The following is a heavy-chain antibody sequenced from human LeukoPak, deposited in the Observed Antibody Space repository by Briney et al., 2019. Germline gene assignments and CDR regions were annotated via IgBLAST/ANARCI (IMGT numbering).Heavy chain of an antibody. J-gene: IGHJ6*03. Sequence: SVKVSCKASGGTFSSYAISWVRQAPGQGLEWMGGIIPIFGTANYAQKFQGSVTITTDESTSTAYMELSSLRSEDTAVYYCARSGGSGRGNYMDVWGKGTTVTVSS. D-gene: IGHD2-15*01. CDR3: ARSGGSGRGNYMDV. V-gene: IGHV1-69*05. CDR1: GGTFSSYA. CDR2: IIPIFGTA.